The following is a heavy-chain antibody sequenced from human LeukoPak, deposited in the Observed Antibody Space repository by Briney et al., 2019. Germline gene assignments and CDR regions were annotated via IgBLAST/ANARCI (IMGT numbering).Heavy chain of an antibody. Sequence: ASVKVSCKASGYTFTSYYMHWVRQAPGQGLEWMGLINPSGGSTSYAQKFQGRVTMTRDTSTSTVYMELSSLRSEDTAVYYCARDTPHYYDSSGDDAFDIWGQGTMVTVSS. V-gene: IGHV1-46*01. D-gene: IGHD3-22*01. CDR2: INPSGGST. CDR1: GYTFTSYY. CDR3: ARDTPHYYDSSGDDAFDI. J-gene: IGHJ3*02.